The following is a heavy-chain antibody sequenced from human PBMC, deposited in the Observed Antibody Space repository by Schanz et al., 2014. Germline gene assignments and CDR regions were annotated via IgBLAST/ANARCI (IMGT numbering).Heavy chain of an antibody. CDR1: GYTFNNHG. CDR2: ISDYHGHT. CDR3: VRDAGWAFGDYHGMDV. J-gene: IGHJ6*02. V-gene: IGHV1-18*01. Sequence: QVQLVQSGGEVKKPGASATVSCKASGYTFNNHGISWVRQAPGQGLEWMGWISDYHGHTNYAEKVHGRVTMTTDTSTSTAYMELRSLISDDTAVYYCVRDAGWAFGDYHGMDVWGQGTSVTVSS. D-gene: IGHD3-10*01.